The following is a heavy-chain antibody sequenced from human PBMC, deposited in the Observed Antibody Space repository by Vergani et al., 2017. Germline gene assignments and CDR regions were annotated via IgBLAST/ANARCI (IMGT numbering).Heavy chain of an antibody. V-gene: IGHV3-48*03. D-gene: IGHD3-10*01. CDR1: GFTFSSYE. Sequence: EVQLVESGGGLVQPGGSLRLSCAASGFTFSSYEMNWVRQAPGKGLEWVSYISSSGSTIYYADSVKGLFTISRDNAKNSLYLQMNSLRAEDTAVYYCARDVGVHGSGTYYYYGMDVWGQGTTVTVSS. CDR3: ARDVGVHGSGTYYYYGMDV. CDR2: ISSSGSTI. J-gene: IGHJ6*02.